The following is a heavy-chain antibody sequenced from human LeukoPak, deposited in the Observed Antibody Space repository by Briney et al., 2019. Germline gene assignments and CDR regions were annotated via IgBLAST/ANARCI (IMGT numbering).Heavy chain of an antibody. D-gene: IGHD1-1*01. CDR3: AARHTTGTIYYYGMDV. J-gene: IGHJ6*02. CDR1: GFTFTSSA. CDR2: IVVGSGNT. V-gene: IGHV1-58*02. Sequence: SVKVSCKASGFTFTSSAMQWVRQARGQRLEWIGGIVVGSGNTNYAQKFQERVTITRDMSTSTAYMELSSLRSEDTAVYYCAARHTTGTIYYYGMDVWGQGTTVTVSS.